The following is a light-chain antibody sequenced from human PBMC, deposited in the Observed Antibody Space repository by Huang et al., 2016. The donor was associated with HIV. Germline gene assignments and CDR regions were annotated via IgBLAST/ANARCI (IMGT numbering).Light chain of an antibody. J-gene: IGKJ2*01. Sequence: DIQITQYPSSLSASVGDTVIITCRASQNIKRYLNWYQQEPGKAPKLLISAASNLQSGVPSTFSGSGSGTDFTLTINSLQPEDSATYYCQQSARTPRTFGQGTKLEI. CDR2: AAS. CDR1: QNIKRY. V-gene: IGKV1-39*01. CDR3: QQSARTPRT.